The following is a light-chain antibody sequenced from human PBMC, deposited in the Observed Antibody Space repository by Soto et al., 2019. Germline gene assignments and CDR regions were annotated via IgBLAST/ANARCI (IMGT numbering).Light chain of an antibody. CDR1: NIGSKS. Sequence: SYELTQPPSVSVAPGKTARITCGGNNIGSKSVHWCQQKPGQAPVLVIYYDNDRPSGIPERFSGSNSGNTATLTISRVEAGDEADYYCQVWDSSSDLRGVFGGGTKLTVL. CDR3: QVWDSSSDLRGV. V-gene: IGLV3-21*04. J-gene: IGLJ2*01. CDR2: YDN.